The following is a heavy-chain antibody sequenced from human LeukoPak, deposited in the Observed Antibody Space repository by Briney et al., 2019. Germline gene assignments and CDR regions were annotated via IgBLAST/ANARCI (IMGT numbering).Heavy chain of an antibody. J-gene: IGHJ3*02. D-gene: IGHD2-21*02. V-gene: IGHV1-69*04. Sequence: SVKVSCKASGGTFSSYAISWVRQAPGQGLEWMGRIIPILGIANYAQKFQGRVTITADKSTSTAYMELSSLRSEDTAVYYCARGGDTDESDAFDIWGQGTMVTVSS. CDR2: IIPILGIA. CDR1: GGTFSSYA. CDR3: ARGGDTDESDAFDI.